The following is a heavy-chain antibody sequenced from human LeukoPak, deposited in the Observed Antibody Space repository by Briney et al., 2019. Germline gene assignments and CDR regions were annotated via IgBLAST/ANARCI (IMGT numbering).Heavy chain of an antibody. Sequence: GGSLRLSCAASGFTFSSDWMSWVRQAPGKGLEWVANIKQDGSEKHYVDSVKGRFTISRDNAKNSLYLQMNSLRAEDTAVYYCAREDYSSGWSFDYWGQGTLVTVSS. CDR1: GFTFSSDW. CDR3: AREDYSSGWSFDY. D-gene: IGHD6-19*01. J-gene: IGHJ4*02. CDR2: IKQDGSEK. V-gene: IGHV3-7*01.